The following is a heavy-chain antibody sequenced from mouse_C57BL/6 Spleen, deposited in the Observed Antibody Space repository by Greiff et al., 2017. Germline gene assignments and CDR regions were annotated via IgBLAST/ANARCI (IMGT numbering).Heavy chain of an antibody. D-gene: IGHD2-3*01. J-gene: IGHJ4*01. CDR1: GYTFTDYY. V-gene: IGHV1-19*01. CDR3: ARRVVTTDYYAMDY. Sequence: EVKLVESGPVLVKPGASVKMSCKASGYTFTDYYMNWVKQSHGKSLEWIGVINPYNGGTSYNQKFKGKATLTVDKSSSTAYMELNSLTSEDSAVYYCARRVVTTDYYAMDYWGQGTSVTVSS. CDR2: INPYNGGT.